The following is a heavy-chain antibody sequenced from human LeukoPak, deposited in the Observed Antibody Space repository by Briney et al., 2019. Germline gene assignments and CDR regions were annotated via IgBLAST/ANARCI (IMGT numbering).Heavy chain of an antibody. CDR3: ARIYYFGDNNWRYFRN. D-gene: IGHD3-10*01. CDR1: GFTFNSYW. V-gene: IGHV3-7*01. J-gene: IGHJ4*02. CDR2: IDPDGSEK. Sequence: TGGSLRLSCAASGFTFNSYWMSWVRQAPGKGLEWVANIDPDGSEKQYGDSVKGRFTTSRGNAKNSPYLQISSLTAEKTAIYYCARIYYFGDNNWRYFRNWGQGTLVTVSS.